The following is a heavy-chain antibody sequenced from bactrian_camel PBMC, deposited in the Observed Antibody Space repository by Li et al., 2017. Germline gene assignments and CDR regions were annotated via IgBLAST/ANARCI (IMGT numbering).Heavy chain of an antibody. D-gene: IGHD3*01. CDR2: IDSDGST. V-gene: IGHV3S53*01. Sequence: HVQLVESGGGSVQSGGSLTLSCVAPGYTTSSKCMGWSRQAPGKEREGVAAIDSDGSTSYADSVKGRFAISKDSAKNSLYLEMNSLKPEDSAIYYCAVLEGMKWGPVGGVCYKYAMDYWGIGTQVTVS. J-gene: IGHJ7*01. CDR1: GYTTSSKC.